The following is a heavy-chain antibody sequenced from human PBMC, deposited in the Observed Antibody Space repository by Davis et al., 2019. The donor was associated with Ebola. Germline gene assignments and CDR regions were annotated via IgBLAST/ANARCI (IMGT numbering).Heavy chain of an antibody. CDR3: TRVYSPKCRGGDYVNDF. CDR1: GYIFSNYN. Sequence: ASVTVSRMASGYIFSNYNINWVRQAREQGLEWMGWMNVYRGNTGYVEKCKGRVTMTRNPAISTAYMELSSLTIDDTAVYYCTRVYSPKCRGGDYVNDFWGQGTLVTVSS. CDR2: MNVYRGNT. D-gene: IGHD2-21*01. V-gene: IGHV1-8*02. J-gene: IGHJ4*02.